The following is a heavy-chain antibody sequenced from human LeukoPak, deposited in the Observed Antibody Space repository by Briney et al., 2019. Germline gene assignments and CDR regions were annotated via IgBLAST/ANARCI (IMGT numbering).Heavy chain of an antibody. J-gene: IGHJ4*02. V-gene: IGHV3-23*01. D-gene: IGHD3-22*01. CDR1: GFTFSSYA. Sequence: GGSLRLSCAASGFTFSSYAMSWVRQAPGKGLEWVSAISGSGGNTYYADSVKGRFTISRDNSKNTLYLQMNSLRAEDTAVYYCASSSGYYDSSGQLDYWGQGTLITVSS. CDR2: ISGSGGNT. CDR3: ASSSGYYDSSGQLDY.